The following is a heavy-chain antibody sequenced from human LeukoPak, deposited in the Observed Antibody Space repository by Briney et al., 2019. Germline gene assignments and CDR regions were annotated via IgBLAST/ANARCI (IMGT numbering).Heavy chain of an antibody. D-gene: IGHD6-13*01. CDR3: AKDSQYSSSWYVIGYFDY. Sequence: PGGSLRLSCAASGFTFDDYAMHWVRQAPGKGLEWVSGISWNSGSIGYADSVKGRFTISRDNAKNSLYLQMNSLRAEDTALYYCAKDSQYSSSWYVIGYFDYWGQGTLVTVSS. J-gene: IGHJ4*02. V-gene: IGHV3-9*01. CDR1: GFTFDDYA. CDR2: ISWNSGSI.